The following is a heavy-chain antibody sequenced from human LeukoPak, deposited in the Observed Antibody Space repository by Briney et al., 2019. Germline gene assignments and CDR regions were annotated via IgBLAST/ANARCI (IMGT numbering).Heavy chain of an antibody. D-gene: IGHD3-22*01. Sequence: RYWLNWIRQHPGKGLEWIGYIYYSGSTYYNPSLKSRVTISVDTSKNQFSLKLSSVTAADTAVYYCARVSSYYDSSGTKFDYWGQGTLVTVSS. V-gene: IGHV4-31*02. CDR2: IYYSGST. J-gene: IGHJ4*02. CDR1: RYW. CDR3: ARVSSYYDSSGTKFDY.